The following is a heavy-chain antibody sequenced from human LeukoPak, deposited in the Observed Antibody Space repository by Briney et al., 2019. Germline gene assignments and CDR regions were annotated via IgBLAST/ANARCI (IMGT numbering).Heavy chain of an antibody. J-gene: IGHJ3*02. CDR1: GFTFSSYA. CDR3: AKARGYWNDAFDI. CDR2: ISGSGGST. D-gene: IGHD3-22*01. V-gene: IGHV3-23*01. Sequence: TGGSLRLSCAASGFTFSSYAMSWVRQAPGKGLEWVSAISGSGGSTYYADSVKGRFTISRDNSKNTLYLQMNSLRAEDTAVYYCAKARGYWNDAFDIWGQGTMVTVSS.